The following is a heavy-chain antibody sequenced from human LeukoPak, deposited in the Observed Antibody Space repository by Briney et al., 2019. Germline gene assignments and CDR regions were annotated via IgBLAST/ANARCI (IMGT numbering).Heavy chain of an antibody. D-gene: IGHD6-25*01. CDR2: IGTIISTT. CDR1: GFTLSSYA. CDR3: ARTVYDLRGQRLIPGLDY. Sequence: GGSLRLSCAASGFTLSSYAMTWVRQAPGKGLEWVSYIGTIISTTYYADSVKGRFTVSRDDAKGSLYLQMSSLRAEDTAVYYCARTVYDLRGQRLIPGLDYWGQGTLVTVSS. J-gene: IGHJ4*02. V-gene: IGHV3-48*04.